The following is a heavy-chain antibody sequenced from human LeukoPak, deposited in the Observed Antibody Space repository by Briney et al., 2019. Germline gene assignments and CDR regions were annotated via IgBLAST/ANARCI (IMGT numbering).Heavy chain of an antibody. V-gene: IGHV4-59*01. Sequence: SETLSLTCAVSGSSMTIYSWGWIRQAPGKGLEWIGYNTDSGNINFNPALKSRVTISVDTSKSQFSLKLTSVTPADTAVYYCARDNWVSLDYWGQGTLVTVSS. D-gene: IGHD7-27*01. J-gene: IGHJ4*02. CDR1: GSSMTIYS. CDR2: NTDSGNI. CDR3: ARDNWVSLDY.